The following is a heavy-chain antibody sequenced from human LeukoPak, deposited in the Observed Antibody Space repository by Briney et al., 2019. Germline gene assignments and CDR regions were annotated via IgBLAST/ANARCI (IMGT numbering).Heavy chain of an antibody. Sequence: ASVKVSCKASGYTFTSHGSSWVRQAPGQGLEWMGWISAYNGNTNYAQKLRGRVTMTTDTSTSTAYMELRSLRSDDTAVYYCARDVDTAMVDYWGQGTLVTVSS. CDR1: GYTFTSHG. V-gene: IGHV1-18*04. CDR2: ISAYNGNT. D-gene: IGHD5-18*01. J-gene: IGHJ4*02. CDR3: ARDVDTAMVDY.